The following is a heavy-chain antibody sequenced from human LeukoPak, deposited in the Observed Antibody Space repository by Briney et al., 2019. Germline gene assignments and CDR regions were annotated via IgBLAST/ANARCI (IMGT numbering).Heavy chain of an antibody. Sequence: GGSLKLSVAGSGFSFSSKAMSWVRQAPAGGLEWVSAIGSGGDTYYAGSVKGRFTISRESAKNSFYLQMNSLSAGDTAVYFCARAVAGTDEIDSWGQGTLVTVSS. D-gene: IGHD6-19*01. CDR1: GFSFSSKA. J-gene: IGHJ4*02. CDR2: IGSGGDT. CDR3: ARAVAGTDEIDS. V-gene: IGHV3-13*01.